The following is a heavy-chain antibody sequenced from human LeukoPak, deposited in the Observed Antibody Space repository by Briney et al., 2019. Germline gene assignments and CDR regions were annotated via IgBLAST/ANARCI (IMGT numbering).Heavy chain of an antibody. J-gene: IGHJ6*02. D-gene: IGHD3-10*01. CDR2: ISSSSSYI. Sequence: GGSLRLSCAASGFTFSSYSMNWVRQAPGKGLEWVSSISSSSSYIYYADSVKGRFTISRDNSKNALNLQMNSLRTEDTAVYYCATDASGITHHAMDVWGQGTTVTVSS. CDR3: ATDASGITHHAMDV. V-gene: IGHV3-21*01. CDR1: GFTFSSYS.